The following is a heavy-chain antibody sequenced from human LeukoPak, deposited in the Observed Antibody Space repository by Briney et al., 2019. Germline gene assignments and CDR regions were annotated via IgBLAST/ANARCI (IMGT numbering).Heavy chain of an antibody. D-gene: IGHD6-13*01. CDR1: GFTFSNYW. Sequence: GGPLRLSCAASGFTFSNYWMHWVRQAPGKGLVWFSRINSDGSSRNYADSVKGRITISRDNDKNTLYLQMNSLRAEDTAVYYCASASSHRIAAGGDYWGQGTLVTVSS. J-gene: IGHJ4*02. CDR2: INSDGSSR. V-gene: IGHV3-74*01. CDR3: ASASSHRIAAGGDY.